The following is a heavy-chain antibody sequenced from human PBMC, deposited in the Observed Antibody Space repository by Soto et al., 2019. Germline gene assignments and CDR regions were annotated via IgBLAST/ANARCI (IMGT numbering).Heavy chain of an antibody. CDR3: ATVPDYYDSSGYLDY. V-gene: IGHV1-18*04. D-gene: IGHD3-22*01. Sequence: ASVKVSCKASGYTFTSYGISWVRQAPGQGLEWMGWISAYNGNTNYAQKLQGGVTMTTDTSTSTAYMELRSLRSDDTAVYYCATVPDYYDSSGYLDYWGQGTLVTVSS. CDR1: GYTFTSYG. J-gene: IGHJ4*02. CDR2: ISAYNGNT.